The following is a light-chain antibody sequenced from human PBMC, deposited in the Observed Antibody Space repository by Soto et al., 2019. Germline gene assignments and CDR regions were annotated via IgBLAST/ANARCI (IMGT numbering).Light chain of an antibody. V-gene: IGKV3-15*01. CDR3: QQYNNWPWT. Sequence: EIVLTQSPAALSLSPGERATLSCRASQSVSSNLAWHQQKPGRAPTLLIYGASTRATGIPDRFSGNGSGTEFTLTISRLESEDFAVYYCQQYNNWPWTFGQGTKVEIK. J-gene: IGKJ1*01. CDR2: GAS. CDR1: QSVSSN.